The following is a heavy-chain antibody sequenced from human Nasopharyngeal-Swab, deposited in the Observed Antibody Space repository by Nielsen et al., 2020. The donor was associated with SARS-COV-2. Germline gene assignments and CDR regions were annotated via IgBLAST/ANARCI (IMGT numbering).Heavy chain of an antibody. CDR3: ARGRTGLAFDY. J-gene: IGHJ4*02. V-gene: IGHV3-30*03. Sequence: GRQMPGKGLEWVAVISYDGSNKYYADSVKGRFTISRDNSKNTLYLQMNILRAEDTAVYYCARGRTGLAFDYWGQGTLVTVSS. D-gene: IGHD3/OR15-3a*01. CDR2: ISYDGSNK.